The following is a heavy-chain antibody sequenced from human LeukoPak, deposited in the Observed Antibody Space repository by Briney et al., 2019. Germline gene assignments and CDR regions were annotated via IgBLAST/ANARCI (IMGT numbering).Heavy chain of an antibody. J-gene: IGHJ6*02. D-gene: IGHD6-13*01. CDR2: ISYDGSNT. V-gene: IGHV3-30-3*01. CDR3: ARSTGIKYYYGMGV. Sequence: SGGSLRLSCAASGFTFSNYVIHWVRQAPGKGLEWLAVISYDGSNTYYAESVKGRFIIARDNSKNTLYLQMNSLRAEDTAVYYCARSTGIKYYYGMGVWGQGTTVTVSS. CDR1: GFTFSNYV.